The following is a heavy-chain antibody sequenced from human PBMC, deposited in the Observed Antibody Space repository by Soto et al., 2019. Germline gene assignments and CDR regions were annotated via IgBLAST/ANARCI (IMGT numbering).Heavy chain of an antibody. D-gene: IGHD2-15*01. Sequence: ASVKVSSKASGGTFSSYAISWVRQAPGQGLEWMGGIIPIFGTANYAQKFQGRVTITADESTSTAYMELSSLRSEDTAVYYCARESRYCSGGSCYFLPGIDYWGQGTLVTVPS. CDR1: GGTFSSYA. CDR2: IIPIFGTA. CDR3: ARESRYCSGGSCYFLPGIDY. J-gene: IGHJ4*02. V-gene: IGHV1-69*13.